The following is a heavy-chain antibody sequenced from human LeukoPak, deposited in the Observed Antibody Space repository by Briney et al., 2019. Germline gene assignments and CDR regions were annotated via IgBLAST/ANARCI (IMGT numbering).Heavy chain of an antibody. D-gene: IGHD4-23*01. J-gene: IGHJ3*02. Sequence: SETLSLTCSVCVGFNKRSSYYWGWTRQPPGKGLEWIGSIYYTGSTYYNPALKSRITMSIDTAKNQFSLKLRSVTAADTAVDDTARHWDAGNGDALYNWGQGTMVTVSS. CDR1: VGFNKRSSYY. CDR2: IYYTGST. CDR3: ARHWDAGNGDALYN. V-gene: IGHV4-39*01.